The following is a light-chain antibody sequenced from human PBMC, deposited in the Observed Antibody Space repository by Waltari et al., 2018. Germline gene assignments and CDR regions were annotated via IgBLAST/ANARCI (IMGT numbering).Light chain of an antibody. CDR3: QQYYTSPYT. J-gene: IGKJ2*01. CDR1: QSVLYSSNNKKY. V-gene: IGKV4-1*01. Sequence: DIVMTQSPDSLAVSLGERATLNCKSSQSVLYSSNNKKYLAWYQQKPGPPPKLLIYWASTRESGVPDRFSGSGSGTDFTLSISSLQAEDVAVYYCQQYYTSPYTFGQGTKLEIK. CDR2: WAS.